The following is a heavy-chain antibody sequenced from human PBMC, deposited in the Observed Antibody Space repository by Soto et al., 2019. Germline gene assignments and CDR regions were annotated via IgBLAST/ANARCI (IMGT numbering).Heavy chain of an antibody. J-gene: IGHJ3*02. D-gene: IGHD2-15*01. Sequence: GGSLRLSCAASGFTFSSYAMHWVRQAPGKGLEWVAVISYDGSNKYYADSVKGRFTISRDNSKNTLYLQMNSLRAEDTAVYYCGTEGYCSGGSCWDAFDIWGQGTMVTVSS. CDR2: ISYDGSNK. CDR1: GFTFSSYA. V-gene: IGHV3-30-3*01. CDR3: GTEGYCSGGSCWDAFDI.